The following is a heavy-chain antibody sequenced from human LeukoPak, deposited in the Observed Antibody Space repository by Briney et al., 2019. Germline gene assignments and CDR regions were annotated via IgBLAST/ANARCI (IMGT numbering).Heavy chain of an antibody. CDR2: IYHSGST. CDR1: GGSISSYY. Sequence: SETLSLTCTVSGGSISSYYWSWIRQPPGKGLEWIGSIYHSGSTYYNPSLKSRVTISVDTSKNQFSLKLSSVTAADTAVYYCARGSGSTSGSYFFWFDPWGQGTLVTVSS. J-gene: IGHJ5*02. D-gene: IGHD1-26*01. CDR3: ARGSGSTSGSYFFWFDP. V-gene: IGHV4-38-2*02.